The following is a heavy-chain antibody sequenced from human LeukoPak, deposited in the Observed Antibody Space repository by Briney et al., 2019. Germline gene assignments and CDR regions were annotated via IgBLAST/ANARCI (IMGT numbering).Heavy chain of an antibody. CDR3: ARGRVVPADGYYYYMDV. D-gene: IGHD2-2*01. Sequence: SETLSLTCTVSGGSITTSSYYWSWIRQPPGKGLEWIGYIYYSGSTNYNPSLKSRVTISVDTSKNQFSLKLSSVTAADTAVYYCARGRVVPADGYYYYMDVWGKGTTVTVSS. CDR2: IYYSGST. J-gene: IGHJ6*03. CDR1: GGSITTSSYY. V-gene: IGHV4-61*01.